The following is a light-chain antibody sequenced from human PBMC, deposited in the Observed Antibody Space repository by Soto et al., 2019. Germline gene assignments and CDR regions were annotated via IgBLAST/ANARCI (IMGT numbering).Light chain of an antibody. V-gene: IGKV4-1*01. CDR2: WAS. Sequence: DIVMTQSPDSLAVSLGERATINCKSSQNVLYKSNNENYIAWFQQKPRQPPKLLIYWASTRKSGVPDRSAVSVSGSDFTLTISSLQSVDVAVYYCQQYYNTPPYTFGQGTKLDI. J-gene: IGKJ2*01. CDR3: QQYYNTPPYT. CDR1: QNVLYKSNNENY.